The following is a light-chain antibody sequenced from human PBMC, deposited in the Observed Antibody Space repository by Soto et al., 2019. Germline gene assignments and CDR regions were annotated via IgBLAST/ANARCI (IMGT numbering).Light chain of an antibody. CDR1: QSISSY. CDR2: AAS. J-gene: IGKJ2*01. Sequence: DIQMTQSPSSLSASVGDRVTITCRASQSISSYLNWYQQKPGKAPKLLIYAASSLQSGVTSRFSGSGSGTDLTLTISSLQPEDFATYYCQQSYSTPRTFGQGTKLEIK. V-gene: IGKV1-39*01. CDR3: QQSYSTPRT.